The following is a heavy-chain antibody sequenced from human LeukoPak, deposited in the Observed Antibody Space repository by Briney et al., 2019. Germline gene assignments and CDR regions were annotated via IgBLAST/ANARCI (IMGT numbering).Heavy chain of an antibody. J-gene: IGHJ6*02. V-gene: IGHV6-1*01. D-gene: IGHD5-12*01. CDR1: GDSVSSNSAA. CDR3: ARNLRGNYYYYYGMDV. Sequence: SQTLSLTCAISGDSVSSNSAAWNWIRQSPSRGLEWLGRTYYRSKWYNDYAVSVKSRITINPDTSKNQFSLQLNSVTPEDTAVYYGARNLRGNYYYYYGMDVWGQGTTVTVSS. CDR2: TYYRSKWYN.